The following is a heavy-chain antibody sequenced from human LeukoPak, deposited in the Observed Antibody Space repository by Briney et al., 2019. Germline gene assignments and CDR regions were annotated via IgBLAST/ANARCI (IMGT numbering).Heavy chain of an antibody. V-gene: IGHV3-30-3*01. CDR1: GFTFSSYA. Sequence: GGSLRLPCAASGFTFSSYAMHWVRQAPGKGLEWVAVISYDGSDKYYADSVKGRFTISRDNSKNTLYLQMNSLRAEDTAVYYCASTPSLVPAAPVDYWGQGTLVTVSS. J-gene: IGHJ4*02. CDR3: ASTPSLVPAAPVDY. D-gene: IGHD2-2*01. CDR2: ISYDGSDK.